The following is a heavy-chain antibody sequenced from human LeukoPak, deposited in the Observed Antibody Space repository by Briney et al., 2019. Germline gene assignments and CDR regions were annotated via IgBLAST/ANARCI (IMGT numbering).Heavy chain of an antibody. CDR3: ARVVGLTGYSSSWYSGYYYYMDV. V-gene: IGHV3-30*02. CDR2: IRYDGSNK. CDR1: GFTFSHAW. Sequence: GGSLRLSCVASGFTFSHAWMSWVRQAPGKGLEWVAFIRYDGSNKHYADSVKGRFTISRDNSKNTLYLQMNSLRAEDTAVYYCARVVGLTGYSSSWYSGYYYYMDVWGKGTTVTVSS. J-gene: IGHJ6*03. D-gene: IGHD6-13*01.